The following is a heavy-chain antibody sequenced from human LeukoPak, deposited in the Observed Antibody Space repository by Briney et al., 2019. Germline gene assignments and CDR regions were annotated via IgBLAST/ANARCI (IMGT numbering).Heavy chain of an antibody. CDR2: ISSSSSYI. Sequence: PGGSLRLSCAASGFTFSSYSMNWVRQAPGKGLEWVSSISSSSSYIYYADSVKGRFTISRDNAKNSLYLQMNSLRAEDTAVYYCAKQYDFWSAGDYWGQGTLVTVSS. CDR3: AKQYDFWSAGDY. CDR1: GFTFSSYS. J-gene: IGHJ4*02. V-gene: IGHV3-21*04. D-gene: IGHD3-3*01.